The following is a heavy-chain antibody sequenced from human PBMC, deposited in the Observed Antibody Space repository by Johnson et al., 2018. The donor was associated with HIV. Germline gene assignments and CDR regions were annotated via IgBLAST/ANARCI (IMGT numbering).Heavy chain of an antibody. CDR3: VSGVTARAPLLI. CDR2: IYSGGST. Sequence: VRLVESGGGLVKPGGSLRLSCAASGFMFSDYYMSWIRQAPGKGLEWVSVIYSGGSTYYAASVGGRFTISRDNSRNTVSLQMIILRPKDTAMYYCVSGVTARAPLLIWGQGTMVTVSS. J-gene: IGHJ3*02. D-gene: IGHD6-6*01. CDR1: GFMFSDYY. V-gene: IGHV3-66*02.